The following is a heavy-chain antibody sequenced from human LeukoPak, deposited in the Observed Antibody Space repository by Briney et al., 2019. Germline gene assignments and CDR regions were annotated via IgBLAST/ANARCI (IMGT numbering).Heavy chain of an antibody. CDR1: GGSITTTNW. CDR3: TRESGAFSPFGF. Sequence: PSETLSPTCAVSGGSITTTNWWSWVRQPPGKGLEWIGEVHLSGATNYNLSLESRVSMSIDKSKNHLSLEVTSVTAADTAIYYCTRESGAFSPFGFWGQGTLVTVSS. CDR2: VHLSGAT. J-gene: IGHJ4*02. V-gene: IGHV4-4*02. D-gene: IGHD1-26*01.